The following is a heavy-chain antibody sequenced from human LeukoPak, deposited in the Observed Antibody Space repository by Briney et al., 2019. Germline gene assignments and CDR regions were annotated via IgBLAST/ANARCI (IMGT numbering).Heavy chain of an antibody. CDR3: ARDSYGSDY. J-gene: IGHJ4*02. D-gene: IGHD3-16*01. V-gene: IGHV1-46*01. CDR1: GYTFSDYH. CDR2: IIPSGGGT. Sequence: GASVKVSCKASGYTFSDYHIHWVRQAPGQGLEWMGRIIPSGGGTTYAQKFQGRVTMTRDMSTNIVYMELSSLRSEDTALYYRARDSYGSDYWGQGTLVTVSS.